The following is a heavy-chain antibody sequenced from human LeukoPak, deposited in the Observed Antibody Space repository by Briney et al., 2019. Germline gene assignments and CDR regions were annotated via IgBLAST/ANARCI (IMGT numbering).Heavy chain of an antibody. Sequence: ASVKVSCKASGYTFTSYDINWVRQATGQGLEWMGWMNPNSGNTGYAQKFQGRVTMTRNTSISTAYMELSSLRSEDTAVYCCAREARYCSGGSCYSVYYFDYWGQGTLVTVSS. V-gene: IGHV1-8*01. CDR2: MNPNSGNT. J-gene: IGHJ4*02. D-gene: IGHD2-15*01. CDR1: GYTFTSYD. CDR3: AREARYCSGGSCYSVYYFDY.